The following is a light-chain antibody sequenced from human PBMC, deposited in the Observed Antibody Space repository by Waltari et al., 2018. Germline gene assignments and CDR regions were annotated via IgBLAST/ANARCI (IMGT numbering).Light chain of an antibody. CDR3: QVWDRSSESDHPYGV. J-gene: IGLJ2*01. Sequence: SGVLTQPPSVSVAPGQTAKITRRGDNIDSKAVHWHQHRPGQAPVLVVYDDFDRPAGIPERFSGSNSGNTATLTISRVEAGDEADYYCQVWDRSSESDHPYGVFGGGTKLTVL. CDR1: NIDSKA. CDR2: DDF. V-gene: IGLV3-21*02.